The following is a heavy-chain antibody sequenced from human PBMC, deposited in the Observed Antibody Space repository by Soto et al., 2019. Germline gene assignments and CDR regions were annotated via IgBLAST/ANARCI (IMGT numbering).Heavy chain of an antibody. D-gene: IGHD3-9*01. J-gene: IGHJ3*02. CDR3: ARYFDWFNAFDI. CDR2: LNSDGSST. Sequence: GGSLRLSCAASGFTFNNYWMHWVRQAPGKGLVWVSRLNSDGSSTSYADSVKGRFTISRDNAKNTLYLQMNSLRAEDTAVYYCARYFDWFNAFDIWGQGTMVTVSS. CDR1: GFTFNNYW. V-gene: IGHV3-74*01.